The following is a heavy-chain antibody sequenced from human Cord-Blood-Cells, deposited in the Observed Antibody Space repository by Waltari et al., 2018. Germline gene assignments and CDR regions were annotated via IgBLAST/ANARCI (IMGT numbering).Heavy chain of an antibody. J-gene: IGHJ6*02. CDR2: INPNSGGK. Sequence: QVQLVQSGAEVKKPGASVNVSCKASGYTFTGYYMHWVRQAPGQGLEWMGWINPNSGGKNYAQKFQGWVTMTRDTSISTAYMELSRLRSDDTAVYYCARAICGGDCYPLDGMDDWGQGTTVTVSS. CDR1: GYTFTGYY. D-gene: IGHD2-21*02. V-gene: IGHV1-2*04. CDR3: ARAICGGDCYPLDGMDD.